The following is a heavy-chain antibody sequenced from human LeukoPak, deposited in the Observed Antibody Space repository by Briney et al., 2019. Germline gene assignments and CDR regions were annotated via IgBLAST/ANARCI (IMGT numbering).Heavy chain of an antibody. CDR3: ARHAIDGSGYYFDYFDY. D-gene: IGHD3-22*01. CDR2: ISHSGST. CDR1: GGSFSAYY. V-gene: IGHV4-34*01. Sequence: ASETLSLTCAVYGGSFSAYYWSWIRQPPGKGLEWIGEISHSGSTNYNPSLKSRVTISVDMSKNQFSLKLNSVTAADTAVYYCARHAIDGSGYYFDYFDYWGQGTLVTVSS. J-gene: IGHJ4*02.